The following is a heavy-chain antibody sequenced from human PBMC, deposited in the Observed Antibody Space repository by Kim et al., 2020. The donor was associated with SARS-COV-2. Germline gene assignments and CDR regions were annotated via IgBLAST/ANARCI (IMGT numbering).Heavy chain of an antibody. D-gene: IGHD1-26*01. CDR2: IKHDGSDE. J-gene: IGHJ6*02. CDR1: GFIFSSYG. Sequence: GWSLRLSCAASGFIFSSYGMSWVRQAPGKGLEWVASIKHDGSDEYYVDSVKGRFTISRDNYKNSVYLHMNSLRAEATAVYYCSGARLVHGMDVWGQGTTVTVSS. V-gene: IGHV3-7*03. CDR3: SGARLVHGMDV.